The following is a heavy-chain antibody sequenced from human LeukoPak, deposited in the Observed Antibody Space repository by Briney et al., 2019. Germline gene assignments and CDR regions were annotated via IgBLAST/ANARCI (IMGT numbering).Heavy chain of an antibody. CDR2: IYTSGST. V-gene: IGHV4-4*07. D-gene: IGHD2-15*01. CDR3: ARDSVAATPFDY. CDR1: GGSISSYY. Sequence: SETLSLTCTVSGGSISSYYWSWIRQPAGKGLEWIGRIYTSGSTNYNPSLRSRVTMSVDTSKNQFSLKLSSVTAADTAVYYCARDSVAATPFDYWGLGTLVTVSS. J-gene: IGHJ4*02.